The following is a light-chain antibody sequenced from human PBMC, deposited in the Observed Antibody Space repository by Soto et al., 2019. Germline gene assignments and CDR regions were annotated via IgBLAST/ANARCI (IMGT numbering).Light chain of an antibody. CDR2: AAS. CDR1: QSISSY. CDR3: QQSDSTPWT. V-gene: IGKV1-39*01. J-gene: IGKJ1*01. Sequence: DIQMTQSPSSLSASVGDRVTITCRASQSISSYLNWYQQKPGKAPKLLIYAASSLQSGVPSRFSGSGSGTDFTLTISSLQPEDFATYYCQQSDSTPWTFGQGNKVEI.